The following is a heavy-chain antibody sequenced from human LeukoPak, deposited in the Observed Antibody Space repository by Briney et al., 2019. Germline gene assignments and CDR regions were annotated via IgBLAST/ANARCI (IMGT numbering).Heavy chain of an antibody. V-gene: IGHV1-8*01. CDR2: MNPNSGNT. CDR1: GYTFTSYD. CDR3: ARGGSWVITSYYDY. D-gene: IGHD3-22*01. J-gene: IGHJ4*02. Sequence: ASVKVSCKASGYTFTSYDINWMRQATGQGLEWMGWMNPNSGNTGYAQKFQGRVTMTRNTSISTAYMELSSLRSEDTAVYYCARGGSWVITSYYDYWGQGTLVTVSS.